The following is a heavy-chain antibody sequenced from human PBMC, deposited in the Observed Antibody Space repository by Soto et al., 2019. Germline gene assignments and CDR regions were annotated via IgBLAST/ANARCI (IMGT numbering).Heavy chain of an antibody. J-gene: IGHJ5*02. V-gene: IGHV3-23*01. CDR2: SIGSGGST. Sequence: GVSLRHSYTASGVTFSSYSISRFRQAPGKGLEWVSASIGSGGSTYYADSVKGRFTISRDNSKNTLYLHMNSLRPEETALYYCAKGQAAFCSGTSCHNWFAARGKGCVLTVSS. CDR1: GVTFSSYS. D-gene: IGHD2-2*01. CDR3: AKGQAAFCSGTSCHNWFAA.